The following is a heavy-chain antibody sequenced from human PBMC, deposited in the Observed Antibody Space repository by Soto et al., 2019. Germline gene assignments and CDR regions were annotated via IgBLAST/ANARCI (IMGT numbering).Heavy chain of an antibody. D-gene: IGHD6-6*01. CDR3: ANPQKLQYSRSSLHYFYPGMDD. CDR2: ISYDGSNE. Sequence: QVQLVESGGAVVQPGRSLRLSCVASGFPLRTYAMHWVRQAPGKGLEWVAVISYDGSNEYYADSVKGRFAISNDNSKNALYLQLNSLRREDTATYYCANPQKLQYSRSSLHYFYPGMDDCGQGTTVTVSS. V-gene: IGHV3-30*18. J-gene: IGHJ6*02. CDR1: GFPLRTYA.